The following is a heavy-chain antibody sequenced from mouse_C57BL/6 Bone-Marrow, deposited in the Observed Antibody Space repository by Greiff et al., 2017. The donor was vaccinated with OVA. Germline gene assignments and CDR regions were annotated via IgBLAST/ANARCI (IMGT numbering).Heavy chain of an antibody. CDR2: INPYNGGT. J-gene: IGHJ4*01. CDR1: GYTFTDYY. CDR3: AFYLGAMDY. Sequence: DVQLQESGPVLVKPGASVKMSCKASGYTFTDYYMNWVKQSHGKSLEWIGVINPYNGGTSYNQKFKGKATLTVDKSSSTAYMELNSLTSEDSAVYYCAFYLGAMDYWGQGTSVTVSS. V-gene: IGHV1-19*01. D-gene: IGHD2-1*01.